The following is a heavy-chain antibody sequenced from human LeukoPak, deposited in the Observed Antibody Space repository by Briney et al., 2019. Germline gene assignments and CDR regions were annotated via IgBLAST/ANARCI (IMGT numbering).Heavy chain of an antibody. D-gene: IGHD3/OR15-3a*01. CDR1: GGSIRISYYY. CDR3: AIEGREPSYDLGRKTDY. Sequence: PSETLSLTCTVSGGSIRISYYYCASGPQPPAKAVERLGTICYNGVTRYNPSLQSRVPLSLYTSNNQSSLKLSSVTAAVTAVDYCAIEGREPSYDLGRKTDYWGQGTLVTVSS. J-gene: IGHJ4*02. V-gene: IGHV4-39*01. CDR2: ICYNGVT.